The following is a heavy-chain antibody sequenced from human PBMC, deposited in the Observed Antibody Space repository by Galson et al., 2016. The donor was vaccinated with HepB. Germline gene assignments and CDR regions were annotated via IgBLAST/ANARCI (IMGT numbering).Heavy chain of an antibody. CDR2: IGSIGGST. D-gene: IGHD2-21*02. J-gene: IGHJ6*02. V-gene: IGHV3-23*01. Sequence: SLRLSCAGSGFTFDRHAMNRVRQAPGKGLEWVSGIGSIGGSTHYADSVKGRFTISRDNSQNTLYLQINQLRVEDTAVYYCAKDRDSIVLTAHGMDVWGQGATVTVSS. CDR3: AKDRDSIVLTAHGMDV. CDR1: GFTFDRHA.